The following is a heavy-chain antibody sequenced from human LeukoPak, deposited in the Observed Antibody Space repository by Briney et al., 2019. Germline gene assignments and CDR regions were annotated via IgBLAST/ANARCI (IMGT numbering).Heavy chain of an antibody. V-gene: IGHV1-2*02. CDR3: ARDRPPRERPLNWFAP. D-gene: IGHD1-1*01. CDR2: INPNSGGT. J-gene: IGHJ5*02. Sequence: ASVKVSCKASGYTFTGYYMHWVRQAPGQGLEWMGWINPNSGGTNYAQKFQGRVTMTRDTSISTAYMELSRLRSDDTAVYYCARDRPPRERPLNWFAPWGRGTLVTVSS. CDR1: GYTFTGYY.